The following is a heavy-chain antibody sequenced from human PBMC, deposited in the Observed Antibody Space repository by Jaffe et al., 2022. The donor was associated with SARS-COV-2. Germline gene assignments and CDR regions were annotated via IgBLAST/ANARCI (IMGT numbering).Heavy chain of an antibody. Sequence: QVTLKESGPVLVKPTETLTLTCTVSGFSLSNARMGVSWIRQPPGKALEWLAHIFSNDEKSYSTSLKSRLTISKDTSKSQVVLTMTNMDPVDTATYYCARTQRVTYYYDSSGSYPDYWGQGTLVTVSS. J-gene: IGHJ4*02. V-gene: IGHV2-26*01. CDR1: GFSLSNARMG. D-gene: IGHD3-22*01. CDR2: IFSNDEK. CDR3: ARTQRVTYYYDSSGSYPDY.